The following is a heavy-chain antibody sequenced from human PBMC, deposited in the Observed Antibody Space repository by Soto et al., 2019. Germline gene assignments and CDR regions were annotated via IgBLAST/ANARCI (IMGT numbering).Heavy chain of an antibody. CDR1: GFTFSSYS. CDR2: ISSSSSYI. Sequence: EVQLVESGGGLVKPGGSLRLSCAASGFTFSSYSMNWVRQAPGKGLEWVSSISSSSSYIYYADSVKGRFTISRDSAKNSLYLQMNSLRAEDTAVYYCARDLRYDFWSGYPGYFDIGGQGTMVTVSS. CDR3: ARDLRYDFWSGYPGYFDI. D-gene: IGHD3-3*01. V-gene: IGHV3-21*01. J-gene: IGHJ3*02.